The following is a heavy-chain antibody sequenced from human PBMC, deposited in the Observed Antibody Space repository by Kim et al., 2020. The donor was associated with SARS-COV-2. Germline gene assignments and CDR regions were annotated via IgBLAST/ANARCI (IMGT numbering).Heavy chain of an antibody. J-gene: IGHJ4*02. V-gene: IGHV1-8*01. CDR3: ARAFSTTVPNAPYYFHY. CDR2: MNPISGNT. D-gene: IGHD2-2*01. Sequence: ASVKVSCKTSGDTLSGYDINWVRQAPGQGLEWMGWMNPISGNTGYAQTFQGRVAMTSDTSINTAYVEVFSLTSEDTAVYYCARAFSTTVPNAPYYFHYWGQGTLVTVSS. CDR1: GDTLSGYD.